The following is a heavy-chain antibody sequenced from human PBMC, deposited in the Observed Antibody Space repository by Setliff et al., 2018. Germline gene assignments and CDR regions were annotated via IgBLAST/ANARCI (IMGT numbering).Heavy chain of an antibody. J-gene: IGHJ4*02. D-gene: IGHD3-22*01. CDR2: INPNSGGT. Sequence: ASVKVSCKASGYTFTGYYMHWVRQAPGQGLEWMGWINPNSGGTNYAQKFQGWVTMTRDTSISTAYMELSRLRSDDTAVYYCARDRDSSGYPYYFDYWGQGTLVTVSS. V-gene: IGHV1-2*04. CDR3: ARDRDSSGYPYYFDY. CDR1: GYTFTGYY.